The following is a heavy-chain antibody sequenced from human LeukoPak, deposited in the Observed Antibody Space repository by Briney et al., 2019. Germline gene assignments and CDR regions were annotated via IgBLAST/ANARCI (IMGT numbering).Heavy chain of an antibody. J-gene: IGHJ3*02. CDR3: ARAGPDDYGDYGRFSDAFDI. CDR2: ISSSGSTI. CDR1: GFTFSDYY. Sequence: SLRLSCAASGFTFSDYYLSWIRQAPGKGLEGVSYISSSGSTIYYADSVKGRFTISRDNAKNSLYLQMNSLRAEDTAVYYCARAGPDDYGDYGRFSDAFDIWGQGTMVTVSS. D-gene: IGHD4-17*01. V-gene: IGHV3-11*01.